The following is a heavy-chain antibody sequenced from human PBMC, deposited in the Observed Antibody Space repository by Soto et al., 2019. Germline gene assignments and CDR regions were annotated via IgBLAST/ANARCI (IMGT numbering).Heavy chain of an antibody. V-gene: IGHV4-59*01. CDR1: GGSISSYY. CDR2: IYYTGTT. CDR3: ARASLALSADFDY. J-gene: IGHJ4*02. Sequence: SETLSLTCTVSGGSISSYYWSWIRQPPGKGLEWIGYIYYTGTTNYNPSLKSRVTISVDTSKNQFSLRLSSVTAADTAVYYCARASLALSADFDYWGQGTLVTVSS.